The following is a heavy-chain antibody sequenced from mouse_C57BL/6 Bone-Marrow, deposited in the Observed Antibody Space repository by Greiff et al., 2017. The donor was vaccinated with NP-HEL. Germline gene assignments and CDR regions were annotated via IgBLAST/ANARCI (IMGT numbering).Heavy chain of an antibody. CDR1: GYTFTDYY. CDR2: INPYNGGT. CDR3: ASSYYSNYVAWFAY. V-gene: IGHV1-19*01. J-gene: IGHJ3*01. D-gene: IGHD2-5*01. Sequence: EVQLQQSGPVLVKPGASVKMSCKASGYTFTDYYMNWVKQSHGKSLEWIGVINPYNGGTSYNQKFKGKATLTVDKSSSTAYMELNSLTSEDSAVYYCASSYYSNYVAWFAYWGQGTLVTVSA.